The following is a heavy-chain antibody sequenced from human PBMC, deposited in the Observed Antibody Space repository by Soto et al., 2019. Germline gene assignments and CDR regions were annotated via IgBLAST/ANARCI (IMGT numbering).Heavy chain of an antibody. J-gene: IGHJ5*02. Sequence: SETLSLTCTVSGGSISSYYWSWIRQPPGKGLEWIGYIYYSGSTNYNPSLKSRVTISVDTSKNQFSLKLSSVTAADTAVYYCARAEYSSPGNWFDPWGQGTLVTAPQ. CDR1: GGSISSYY. CDR3: ARAEYSSPGNWFDP. V-gene: IGHV4-59*01. D-gene: IGHD6-6*01. CDR2: IYYSGST.